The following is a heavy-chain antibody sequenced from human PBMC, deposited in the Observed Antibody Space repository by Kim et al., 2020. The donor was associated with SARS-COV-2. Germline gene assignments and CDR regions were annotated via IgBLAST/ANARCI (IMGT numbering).Heavy chain of an antibody. Sequence: SETLSLTCAVYGGSFSGYYWSWIRQPPGKGLEWIGEINHSGSTNYNPSLKSRVTISVDTSKNQFSLKLSSVTAADTAVYYCARDGPRGSSWLDYWGQGTLVTVSS. J-gene: IGHJ4*02. CDR3: ARDGPRGSSWLDY. CDR2: INHSGST. V-gene: IGHV4-34*01. D-gene: IGHD6-13*01. CDR1: GGSFSGYY.